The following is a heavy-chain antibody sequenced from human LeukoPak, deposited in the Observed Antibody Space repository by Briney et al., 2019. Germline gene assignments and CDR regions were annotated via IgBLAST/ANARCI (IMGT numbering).Heavy chain of an antibody. D-gene: IGHD2-2*01. CDR2: STHSGST. CDR1: GGSFSGHY. V-gene: IGHV4-34*01. Sequence: SETLSLTCAFYGGSFSGHYWTWIRQPPGEGLEGIGESTHSGSTNYNPSLKRRLSISVATSKTPFSLKLTSVTAADSAVYHCARGRTGAAALDFWGPGNLVTVSS. J-gene: IGHJ4*02. CDR3: ARGRTGAAALDF.